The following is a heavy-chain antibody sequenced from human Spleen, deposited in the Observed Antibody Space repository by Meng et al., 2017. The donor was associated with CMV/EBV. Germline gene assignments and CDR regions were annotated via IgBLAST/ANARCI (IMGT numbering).Heavy chain of an antibody. V-gene: IGHV3-74*01. D-gene: IGHD2-15*01. CDR2: INSDVSST. Sequence: LSCPGSRFTLNTNWNWVRQAPGKGLVWVSRINSDVSSTSYADSLKGRFTISRDNAKNTLYLQMNSLRAEDTAVYYCARTSGGTDFDYWGQGTLVTVSS. J-gene: IGHJ4*02. CDR3: ARTSGGTDFDY. CDR1: RFTLNTNW.